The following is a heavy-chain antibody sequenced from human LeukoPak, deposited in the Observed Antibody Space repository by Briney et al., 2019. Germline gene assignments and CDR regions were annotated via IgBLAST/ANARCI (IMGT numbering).Heavy chain of an antibody. V-gene: IGHV4-59*01. CDR3: ASNAGTVFDY. Sequence: SETLSLACTVSGDFITAYYWSWIRQPPGKGLEWIGYVYYTGSTEYNPSLRSRVTISLDLSKHQFSLNLTSVTAADTAVYHCASNAGTVFDYWGQGALVTVSS. J-gene: IGHJ4*02. CDR2: VYYTGST. CDR1: GDFITAYY. D-gene: IGHD1-26*01.